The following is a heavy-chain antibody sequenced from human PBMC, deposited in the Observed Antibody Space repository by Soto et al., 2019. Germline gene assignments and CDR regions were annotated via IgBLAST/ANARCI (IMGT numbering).Heavy chain of an antibody. CDR3: AKEGDLIGYNYGSCFDY. J-gene: IGHJ4*02. Sequence: PGGSLRLSCAASGFTFSSYSMSWVRQAPGKGLEWVSAITGSGGSTYYADSVKGRFTISRDNSKNTLYLQMNSLRAEDTAVYYCAKEGDLIGYNYGSCFDYWGKGTLVTVSS. V-gene: IGHV3-23*01. D-gene: IGHD5-18*01. CDR2: ITGSGGST. CDR1: GFTFSSYS.